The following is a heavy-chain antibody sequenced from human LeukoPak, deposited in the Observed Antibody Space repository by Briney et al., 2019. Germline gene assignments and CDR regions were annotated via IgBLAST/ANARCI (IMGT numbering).Heavy chain of an antibody. D-gene: IGHD5-18*01. V-gene: IGHV4-59*01. CDR3: AREEVPYSYGFGDAFDI. CDR2: IYYSGST. Sequence: SETLSLTCTVSGGSISSYYWSWIRQPPGKGLEWIGYIYYSGSTNYNPSLKSRVTISVDTSKNQISLKLSSVTAADTAVYYCAREEVPYSYGFGDAFDIWGQGTMVTVSS. CDR1: GGSISSYY. J-gene: IGHJ3*02.